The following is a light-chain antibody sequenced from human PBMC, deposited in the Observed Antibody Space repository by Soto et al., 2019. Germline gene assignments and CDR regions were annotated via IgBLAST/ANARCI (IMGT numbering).Light chain of an antibody. CDR1: SSDVGAYNY. V-gene: IGLV2-8*01. Sequence: QSALTQPPSASGSPGQSVTISCTGTSSDVGAYNYVSWYQQHAGKAPKLVIYEVTKRPSGVPDRFSGSKSANTASLTVSGLQAEDEADYCCSSFASGNTWVFGGGTKLTV. CDR3: SSFASGNTWV. CDR2: EVT. J-gene: IGLJ3*02.